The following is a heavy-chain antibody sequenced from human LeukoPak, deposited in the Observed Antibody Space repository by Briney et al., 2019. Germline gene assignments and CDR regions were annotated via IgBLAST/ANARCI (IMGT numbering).Heavy chain of an antibody. D-gene: IGHD3-3*01. J-gene: IGHJ5*02. CDR3: ATITIFGVITPA. Sequence: PGGSLRLSCAASGFKFSTYEMNWVRQAPGKGLEWVSYISSSGRNIYYADSVKGRFTISRDNPKNSLDLQMNSLRAEDTGVYYCATITIFGVITPAWGQGTLVTVSS. V-gene: IGHV3-48*03. CDR2: ISSSGRNI. CDR1: GFKFSTYE.